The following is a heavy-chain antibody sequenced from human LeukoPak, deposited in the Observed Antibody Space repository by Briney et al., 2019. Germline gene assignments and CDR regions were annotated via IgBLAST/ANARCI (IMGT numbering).Heavy chain of an antibody. CDR3: ARHQIAAAGNVAFDI. D-gene: IGHD6-13*01. J-gene: IGHJ3*02. CDR2: IYPGDSDT. V-gene: IGHV5-51*01. Sequence: GESLKFSCKGSGYSFTSYWIGWVRQMPEKGLEWMGIIYPGDSDTRYSPSFQGQVTISADKSISTAYLQWSSLKASDTAKYYCARHQIAAAGNVAFDIWGQGTMVTVSS. CDR1: GYSFTSYW.